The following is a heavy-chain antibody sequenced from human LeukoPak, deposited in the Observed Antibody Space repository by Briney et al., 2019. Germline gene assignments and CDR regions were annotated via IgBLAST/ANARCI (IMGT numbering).Heavy chain of an antibody. CDR1: GVTVSSNY. CDR2: VYSGDYT. D-gene: IGHD3-10*01. V-gene: IGHV3-66*01. CDR3: AASLFRSGTYYSGAFDI. Sequence: GGSLRLSCAAYGVTVSSNYINWVRQAPGKGLERVLVVYSGDYTHYADSVKGRFTISRDNSKNTLFLQMNSLRAEDTAVYYCAASLFRSGTYYSGAFDIWGQGTMVTVSS. J-gene: IGHJ3*02.